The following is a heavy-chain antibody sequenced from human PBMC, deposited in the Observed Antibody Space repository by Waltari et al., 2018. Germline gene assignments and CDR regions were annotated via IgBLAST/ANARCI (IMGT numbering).Heavy chain of an antibody. J-gene: IGHJ3*02. CDR3: AKVSWAAFDI. Sequence: EVQLVESGGGLVQPVGSLRLYCAASGFTFSRYAMSWVRQAPGKGLEWVSAISGRGGSTYYADSVKGRFTISRDNSKNTLYLQMNSLRAEDTAVYYCAKVSWAAFDIWGQGTMVTVSS. V-gene: IGHV3-23*04. D-gene: IGHD3-16*01. CDR1: GFTFSRYA. CDR2: ISGRGGST.